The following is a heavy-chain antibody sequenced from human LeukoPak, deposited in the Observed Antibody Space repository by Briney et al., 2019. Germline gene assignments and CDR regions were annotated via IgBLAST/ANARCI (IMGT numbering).Heavy chain of an antibody. Sequence: GASVRVSCKPSGYTFSTYGISWVRQAAGQGLEWIGWISTYNGNTYYALKLQGRVTMTTDTSTSTAYMELRSLRSDDTAVYYCAREKTRLAAGDAFDIWGQGTMVTVSS. D-gene: IGHD6-13*01. CDR2: ISTYNGNT. CDR1: GYTFSTYG. J-gene: IGHJ3*02. CDR3: AREKTRLAAGDAFDI. V-gene: IGHV1-18*01.